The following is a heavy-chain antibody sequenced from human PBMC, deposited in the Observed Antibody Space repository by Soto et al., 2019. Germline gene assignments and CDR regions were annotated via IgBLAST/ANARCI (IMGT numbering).Heavy chain of an antibody. Sequence: EVQLVESGGGLVQPGGSLRLSCAASGFTFSSYSMNWVRQAPGKGLEWVSYISSSSSTIYYADSVKGRFTISRDKSKNSLYLQMNSLRAEDTDVYYCARDKGRSPLDYWGQGTLVTGSS. CDR1: GFTFSSYS. J-gene: IGHJ4*02. CDR2: ISSSSSTI. V-gene: IGHV3-48*01. CDR3: ARDKGRSPLDY. D-gene: IGHD2-15*01.